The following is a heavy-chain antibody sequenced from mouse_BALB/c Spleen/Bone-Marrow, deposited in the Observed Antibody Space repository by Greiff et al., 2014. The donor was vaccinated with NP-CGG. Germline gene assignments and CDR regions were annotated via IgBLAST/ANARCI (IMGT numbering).Heavy chain of an antibody. CDR3: ARIYTATGAMDY. V-gene: IGHV2-9*02. CDR2: ICADGST. D-gene: IGHD1-2*01. Sequence: QVQLKESGPGLVAPSQSLSITCTVSGFSLTNYGVHWVRQPPGKGLEWLGVICADGSTNYNSGPMYRLIIRNDNSQSVVFFKMNSLQTDDTAMYYCARIYTATGAMDYWGQGTSVTVSA. J-gene: IGHJ4*01. CDR1: GFSLTNYG.